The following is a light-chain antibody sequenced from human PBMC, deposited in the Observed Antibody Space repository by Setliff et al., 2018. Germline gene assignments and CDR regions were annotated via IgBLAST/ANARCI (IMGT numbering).Light chain of an antibody. Sequence: VLTQPASVSGSPGQSITISCAGTSSDIGSYHLVSWYQQHPGKVPKLMIYEVNKRPSGVSNRFSGSKSGNTASLTISGLQAEDEGDYYCCSYVTGGTLAFGGGTKVTVL. J-gene: IGLJ3*02. CDR1: SSDIGSYHL. CDR3: CSYVTGGTLA. CDR2: EVN. V-gene: IGLV2-23*02.